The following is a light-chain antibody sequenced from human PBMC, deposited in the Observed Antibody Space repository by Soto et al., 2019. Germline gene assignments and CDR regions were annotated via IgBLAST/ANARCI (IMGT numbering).Light chain of an antibody. CDR2: WVS. CDR1: QSVLYSSNNKNY. J-gene: IGKJ1*01. Sequence: DIVMTQSPDSLAVSLVERPTINCKSSQSVLYSSNNKNYLAWYQQKPGQPPKLLIYWVSTRESGVPDRFSGSGSGTDFTLTISSLQAEDVAVYYCQQYYSTPWTFGQGTKVDIK. V-gene: IGKV4-1*01. CDR3: QQYYSTPWT.